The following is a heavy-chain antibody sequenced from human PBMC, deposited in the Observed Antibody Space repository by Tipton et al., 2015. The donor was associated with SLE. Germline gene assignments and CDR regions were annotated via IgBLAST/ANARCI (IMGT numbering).Heavy chain of an antibody. CDR2: MYYNGRT. V-gene: IGHV4-59*01. Sequence: TLSLTCTVSGASISNYYWTWIRQFPGKGLEYIGSMYYNGRTDYNPSLKSRVTISLDTSKNQFSLKLSSVTAADTAVYYCARDEIVVIPAASYQYHYGMDVWGQGTTVTVSS. D-gene: IGHD2-2*01. CDR1: GASISNYY. J-gene: IGHJ6*02. CDR3: ARDEIVVIPAASYQYHYGMDV.